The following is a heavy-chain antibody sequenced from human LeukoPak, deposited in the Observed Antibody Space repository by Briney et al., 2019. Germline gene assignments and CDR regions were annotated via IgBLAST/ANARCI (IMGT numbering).Heavy chain of an antibody. D-gene: IGHD2-2*01. CDR3: AGIPIVVVPAAKYGMDV. J-gene: IGHJ6*02. CDR1: GGSFSGYY. Sequence: NPSETLSLTCAVYGGSFSGYYWSWIRQPPGKGLEWIGEINHSGSTNYNPSLKSRVTISVDTSKNQFSLKLSSVTAADTAVYYCAGIPIVVVPAAKYGMDVWGQGTTVTVSS. CDR2: INHSGST. V-gene: IGHV4-34*01.